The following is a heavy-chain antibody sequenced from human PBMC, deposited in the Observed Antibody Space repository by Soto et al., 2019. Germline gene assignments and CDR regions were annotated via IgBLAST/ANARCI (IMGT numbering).Heavy chain of an antibody. CDR2: ISSSGSTI. D-gene: IGHD5-18*01. CDR1: GFTFSSYE. J-gene: IGHJ4*02. V-gene: IGHV3-48*03. Sequence: LRLSCAASGFTFSSYEMNWVRQAPGKGLEWVSYISSSGSTIYYADSVKGRFTISRDNAKNSLYLQMNSLRAEDTAVYYCARDMGRGYSYGPPFDYWGQGTLVTVSS. CDR3: ARDMGRGYSYGPPFDY.